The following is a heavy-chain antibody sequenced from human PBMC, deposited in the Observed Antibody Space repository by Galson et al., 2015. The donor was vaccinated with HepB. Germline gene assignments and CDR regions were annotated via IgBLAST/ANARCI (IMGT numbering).Heavy chain of an antibody. CDR2: INPNGGDT. CDR3: VRDTGSYYYMDV. Sequence: SVKVSCKASGYTFTAYFMNWVRQAPGQGLEWMGWINPNGGDTNYAQNFQGRVTMTRDTSISTAYMELSRLRSDDTAVYYCVRDTGSYYYMDVWGKGTTVTVSS. CDR1: GYTFTAYF. D-gene: IGHD3-10*01. V-gene: IGHV1-2*02. J-gene: IGHJ6*03.